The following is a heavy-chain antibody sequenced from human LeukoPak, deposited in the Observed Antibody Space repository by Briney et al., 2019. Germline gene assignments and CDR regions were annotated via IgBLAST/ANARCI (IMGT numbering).Heavy chain of an antibody. Sequence: PGGSLRLSCAASGFTFSSYSMNWVRQAPGKGLEWVSSISSSSSYIYYADSVKGRFTISRDNAKNSLYLQMNSLRAEDTAVYYCASPYDSSGYSYDYWGQGTLVTVSS. J-gene: IGHJ4*02. CDR3: ASPYDSSGYSYDY. D-gene: IGHD3-22*01. CDR2: ISSSSSYI. V-gene: IGHV3-21*01. CDR1: GFTFSSYS.